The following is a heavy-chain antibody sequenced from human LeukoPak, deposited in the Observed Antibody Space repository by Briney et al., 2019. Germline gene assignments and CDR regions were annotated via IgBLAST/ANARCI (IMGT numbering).Heavy chain of an antibody. CDR3: AKDRVIVGATLPDY. J-gene: IGHJ4*02. CDR2: IRYDGSNK. D-gene: IGHD1-26*01. CDR1: GFTFSSYG. Sequence: GGSLRLSCAASGFTFSSYGMHWVRQAPGKGLEWVAFIRYDGSNKYYADSVKGRFTISRDNSKDTLYLQMNSLRAEDTAVYYCAKDRVIVGATLPDYWGQGTLVTVSS. V-gene: IGHV3-30*02.